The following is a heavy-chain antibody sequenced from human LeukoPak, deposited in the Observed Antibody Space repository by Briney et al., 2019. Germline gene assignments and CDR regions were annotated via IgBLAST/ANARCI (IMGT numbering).Heavy chain of an antibody. CDR2: IGTVGDT. D-gene: IGHD2/OR15-2a*01. Sequence: GGSLRLSCAASGFTFSSYDMHWVRQATGKGLEWVSAIGTVGDTYYPGSVKGRFTISRENAKNSLYLQMNSLRAGDTAMYYCARVVKPYYYGMDVWGQGTTVTVSS. V-gene: IGHV3-13*01. CDR3: ARVVKPYYYGMDV. J-gene: IGHJ6*02. CDR1: GFTFSSYD.